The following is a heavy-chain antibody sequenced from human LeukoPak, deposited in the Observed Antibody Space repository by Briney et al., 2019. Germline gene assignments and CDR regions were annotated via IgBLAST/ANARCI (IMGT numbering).Heavy chain of an antibody. CDR1: GDTFSSHD. J-gene: IGHJ4*02. D-gene: IGHD2-2*01. V-gene: IGHV1-69*06. Sequence: GASVKVSCKASGDTFSSHDISWVRQAPGQGLEWMGGIMPLFGTAKNAQKFQGRVTITADKSTSTAYMELSSLRSEDTAVYYCASGRTDIVVVPATLRNYYFDYWGQGTLVTVSS. CDR2: IMPLFGTA. CDR3: ASGRTDIVVVPATLRNYYFDY.